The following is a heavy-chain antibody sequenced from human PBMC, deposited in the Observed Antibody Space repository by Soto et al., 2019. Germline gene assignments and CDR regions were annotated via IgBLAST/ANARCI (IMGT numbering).Heavy chain of an antibody. CDR2: VTGGDESA. J-gene: IGHJ6*03. V-gene: IGHV3-23*01. CDR3: ARDIYYDFWSGYYTGSSLGYYYYMDV. D-gene: IGHD3-3*01. Sequence: GGSLRLSCAASGFTFSPYAMIWVRQAPGKELHWVSSVTGGDESATYADSVKGRFTIYRDNSKNTLYLQMNSLRVEDTAVYYCARDIYYDFWSGYYTGSSLGYYYYMDVWGKGTTVTVSS. CDR1: GFTFSPYA.